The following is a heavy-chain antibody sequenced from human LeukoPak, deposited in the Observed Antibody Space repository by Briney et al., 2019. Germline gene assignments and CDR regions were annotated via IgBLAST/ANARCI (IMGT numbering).Heavy chain of an antibody. CDR2: ISGSGGST. CDR3: AKVSYCGGDCYSYFDY. CDR1: GFSFGSYP. Sequence: GGSLRLSCVVSGFSFGSYPMSWVRQAPGKGLEWVSAISGSGGSTYYADSVKGRFTISRDNSKNTLYLQMNSLRAEDTAVYYCAKVSYCGGDCYSYFDYWGQGTLVTVSS. V-gene: IGHV3-23*01. J-gene: IGHJ4*02. D-gene: IGHD2-21*02.